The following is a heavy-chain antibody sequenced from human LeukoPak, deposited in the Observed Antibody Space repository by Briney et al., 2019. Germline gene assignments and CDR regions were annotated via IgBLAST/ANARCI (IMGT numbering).Heavy chain of an antibody. Sequence: PGGSLRLSCAASGFTFSSYGMSWVRQAPGKGLEWVSAISGSGGSTYYADSVKGRFTISRDSSKNTLYLQMNSLRAEDTAVYYCASSTPKYFDWSLYYYYMDVWGKGTTVTISS. CDR2: ISGSGGST. V-gene: IGHV3-23*01. J-gene: IGHJ6*03. D-gene: IGHD3-9*01. CDR1: GFTFSSYG. CDR3: ASSTPKYFDWSLYYYYMDV.